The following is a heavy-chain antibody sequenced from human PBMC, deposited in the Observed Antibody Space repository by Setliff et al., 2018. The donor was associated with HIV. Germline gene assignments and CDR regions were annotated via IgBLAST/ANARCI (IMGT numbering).Heavy chain of an antibody. CDR3: AKGRRPVDLVSTSIRYYFYMGV. J-gene: IGHJ6*03. D-gene: IGHD5-12*01. Sequence: GGSLRLSCAASGFRFETFGMYWVRQAPGKGLEWVAFIRHDGSYAYHADSVKGRFTMSRDNSKNTVSLEMNSLRVEDTGVYYCAKGRRPVDLVSTSIRYYFYMGVWGKGTTVTVSS. V-gene: IGHV3-30*02. CDR2: IRHDGSYA. CDR1: GFRFETFG.